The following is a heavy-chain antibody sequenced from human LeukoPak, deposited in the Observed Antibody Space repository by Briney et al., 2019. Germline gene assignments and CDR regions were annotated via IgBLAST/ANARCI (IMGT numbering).Heavy chain of an antibody. V-gene: IGHV1-46*01. D-gene: IGHD6-19*01. J-gene: IGHJ4*02. CDR3: ARDRLDFDY. CDR2: IKPSGTDT. Sequence: ASVKVSCKTSGYSFTSYNLHWVRQAPGQRLEWMGIIKPSGTDTNYAQKFQGRVTMTRDMSTSTVYMELSSLRSKGTAVYYCARDRLDFDYWGQGTLVTVSS. CDR1: GYSFTSYN.